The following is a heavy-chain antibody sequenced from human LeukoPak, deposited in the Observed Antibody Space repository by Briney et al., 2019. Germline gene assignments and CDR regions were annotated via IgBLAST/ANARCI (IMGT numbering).Heavy chain of an antibody. D-gene: IGHD3-9*01. Sequence: GGSLRLSCAASGFTFSSYGMHWVRQAPGKGLEWVAFIRYDGSNRYYADSVKGRFTISRDNSKNTLYLQMNSLRAEDTAVYYCAKNSVLRYFEQEKKYMDVWGKGTTVTISS. J-gene: IGHJ6*03. CDR3: AKNSVLRYFEQEKKYMDV. V-gene: IGHV3-30*02. CDR2: IRYDGSNR. CDR1: GFTFSSYG.